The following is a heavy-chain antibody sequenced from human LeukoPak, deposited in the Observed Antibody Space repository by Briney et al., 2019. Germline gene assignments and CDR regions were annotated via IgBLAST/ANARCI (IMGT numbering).Heavy chain of an antibody. CDR3: AKDDCSGGSCFEYFDH. V-gene: IGHV3-23*01. CDR1: GFTFNTYA. Sequence: PGGSLRLSCAASGFTFNTYAMNWVRQAPGKGLEWVSAISGHGRSTYYADSVKGRFSISRDNSNNTLYLEMNSLRAEDMAVYYCAKDDCSGGSCFEYFDHWGQGTLATVSS. CDR2: ISGHGRST. J-gene: IGHJ5*02. D-gene: IGHD2-15*01.